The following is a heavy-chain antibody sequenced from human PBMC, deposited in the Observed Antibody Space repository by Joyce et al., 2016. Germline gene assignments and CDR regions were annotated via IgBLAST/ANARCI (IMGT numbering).Heavy chain of an antibody. CDR1: GGSFSGYY. CDR2: VNHSGST. D-gene: IGHD5-18*01. V-gene: IGHV4-34*02. CDR3: ARGLVVTGTRVRGYNYGYSS. J-gene: IGHJ5*02. Sequence: QVQLQQWGRGLLKPSETLSLTCAVYGGSFSGYYWSWIRQPPGKGLEWIGEVNHSGSTSYDESLKSRVTISVDTSKNQLSLNLTSVNAADTAVYFCARGLVVTGTRVRGYNYGYSSWGQGTLVTVSS.